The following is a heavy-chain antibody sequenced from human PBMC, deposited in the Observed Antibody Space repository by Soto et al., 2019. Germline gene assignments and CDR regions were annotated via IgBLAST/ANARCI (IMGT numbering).Heavy chain of an antibody. CDR3: ASVDSSGGYAY. D-gene: IGHD3-10*01. CDR1: GDSFRLYY. V-gene: IGHV4-59*08. Sequence: KPSETLDLTCEFSGDSFRLYYWLWTRQPPEKGLEWIGHIYYSGSTQYNLSLKSRRTVLVHSPMHDISLTVNSVTASATPLDFCASVDSSGGYAYWGQGTLVTVSS. J-gene: IGHJ4*02. CDR2: IYYSGST.